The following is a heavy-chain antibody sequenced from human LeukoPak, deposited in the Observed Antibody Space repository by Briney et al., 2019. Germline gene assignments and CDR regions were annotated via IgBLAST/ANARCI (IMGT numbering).Heavy chain of an antibody. CDR1: GGSFSGYY. Sequence: SETLSLTCAVYGGSFSGYYWSWIRQPPGKGLEWIGEINHSVSTNYNPSLKSRVTISVDTSKNQSSLKLSSVTAADTAVYYCARGTRGNWNYPFDYWGQGTLVTVSS. CDR2: INHSVST. CDR3: ARGTRGNWNYPFDY. D-gene: IGHD1-7*01. J-gene: IGHJ4*02. V-gene: IGHV4-34*01.